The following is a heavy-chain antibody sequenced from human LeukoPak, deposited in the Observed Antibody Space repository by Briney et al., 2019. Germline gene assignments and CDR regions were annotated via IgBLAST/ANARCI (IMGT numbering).Heavy chain of an antibody. Sequence: ASVKVSCKASGYTFTSYYMHWVRQAPGQGLEWMGIINPSGGSTSYAQKFQGRVTMTRDMSTSTVYMELSSLRSEDTAVYYCARQSLCSGGSCDSIIQLDYWGQGTLVTVSS. CDR3: ARQSLCSGGSCDSIIQLDY. CDR2: INPSGGST. CDR1: GYTFTSYY. D-gene: IGHD2-15*01. V-gene: IGHV1-46*01. J-gene: IGHJ4*02.